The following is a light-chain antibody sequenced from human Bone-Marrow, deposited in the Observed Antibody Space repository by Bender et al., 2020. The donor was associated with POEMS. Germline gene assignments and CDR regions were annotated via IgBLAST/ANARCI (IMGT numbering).Light chain of an antibody. CDR3: CSYAGSTNVV. CDR2: DVS. CDR1: SSGVGDYNY. Sequence: QSALTQPASVSGSPGQSITISCTGISSGVGDYNYVSWYQQHPGKAPKLLIYDVSNWPSGVSNRFSGSKSGNTASLTISGLQAEDEADYYCCSYAGSTNVVFGGGTKLTVL. J-gene: IGLJ2*01. V-gene: IGLV2-14*03.